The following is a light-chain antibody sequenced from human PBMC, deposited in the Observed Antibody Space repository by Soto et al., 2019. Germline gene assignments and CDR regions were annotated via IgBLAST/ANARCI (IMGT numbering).Light chain of an antibody. V-gene: IGKV3-20*01. CDR1: QSVSSSY. J-gene: IGKJ2*01. Sequence: EIVLTQSPGTLSLSRGERATLSCRASQSVSSSYLAWYQQKPGQAPRLLIYGASSRATGIPDRFSGSGSGTEFTLTISKLEPEDLAVYYCQQYGSSPPYTFGQGTKLEIK. CDR2: GAS. CDR3: QQYGSSPPYT.